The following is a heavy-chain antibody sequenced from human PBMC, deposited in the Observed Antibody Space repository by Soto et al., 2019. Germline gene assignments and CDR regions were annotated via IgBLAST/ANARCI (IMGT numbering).Heavy chain of an antibody. Sequence: PSETLSLTCTVSGGSMSGYYWSWVRQPPGKGLEWIGYVYYSGGTKYNPFLKSRVTVSADTSKNQFSLKVSSVTAADTAVYYCARVAFLSNHYFYYAMDVWGQGTTVTVSS. CDR3: ARVAFLSNHYFYYAMDV. D-gene: IGHD3-9*01. V-gene: IGHV4-59*01. J-gene: IGHJ6*02. CDR1: GGSMSGYY. CDR2: VYYSGGT.